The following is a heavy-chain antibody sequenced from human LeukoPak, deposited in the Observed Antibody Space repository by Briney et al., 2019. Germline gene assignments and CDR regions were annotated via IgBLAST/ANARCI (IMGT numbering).Heavy chain of an antibody. Sequence: GASVKVSCKASGYTFTSYDINWVRQATGQGLEWMGWMNPNSGNTGYAQKFQGRVTMTRNTSISTAYMELSSLRSEDTAVYYCARGGVLRYFDWLSPRWARRSNNWFDPWGQGTLVTVSS. CDR3: ARGGVLRYFDWLSPRWARRSNNWFDP. V-gene: IGHV1-8*01. CDR1: GYTFTSYD. D-gene: IGHD3-9*01. J-gene: IGHJ5*02. CDR2: MNPNSGNT.